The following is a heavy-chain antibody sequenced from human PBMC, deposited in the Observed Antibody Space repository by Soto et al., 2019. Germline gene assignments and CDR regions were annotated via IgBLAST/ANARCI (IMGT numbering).Heavy chain of an antibody. CDR3: ARDPSEDFDWLVYYFDY. J-gene: IGHJ4*02. D-gene: IGHD3-9*01. CDR1: GFTFSSYS. CDR2: ISSSSSTI. V-gene: IGHV3-48*01. Sequence: EVQLVESGGGLVQPGGSLRLSCAASGFTFSSYSMNWVRQAPGKGLEWVSYISSSSSTIYYADSVKGRFTISRDNAKNSLNLQMNSLRAEDTAVYYCARDPSEDFDWLVYYFDYWGQGTLVTVSS.